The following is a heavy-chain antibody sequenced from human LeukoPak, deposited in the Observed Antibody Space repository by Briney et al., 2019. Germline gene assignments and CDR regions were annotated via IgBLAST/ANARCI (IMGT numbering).Heavy chain of an antibody. CDR2: LYYTGSS. V-gene: IGHV4-39*02. D-gene: IGHD3-10*01. CDR3: ARCSGSGSYRALDY. Sequence: SETLSLTCIVSGGSISSNNYYWGWVRQPPGKGLEWIGSLYYTGSSYYNPSLKSRVTISVDTSKNHFSLKLTSVTAADTAVYYCARCSGSGSYRALDYWGQGTLVTVSS. J-gene: IGHJ4*02. CDR1: GGSISSNNYY.